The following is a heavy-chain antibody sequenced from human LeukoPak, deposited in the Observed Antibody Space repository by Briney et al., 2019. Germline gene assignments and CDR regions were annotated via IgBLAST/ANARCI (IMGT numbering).Heavy chain of an antibody. Sequence: ASVKVSCKASGYTFTVYYMHWVRQAPGQGLEWMGWINPNSGGTNYAQKFQGRVTMTRATSMSTAYMELSRLRSDVTAVYYCVRDKEDGRFDPWGQGTLVTVSS. CDR1: GYTFTVYY. J-gene: IGHJ5*02. CDR2: INPNSGGT. CDR3: VRDKEDGRFDP. V-gene: IGHV1-2*02.